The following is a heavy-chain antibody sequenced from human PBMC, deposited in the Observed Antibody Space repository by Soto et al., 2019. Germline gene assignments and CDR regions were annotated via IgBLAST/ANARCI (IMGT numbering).Heavy chain of an antibody. CDR2: IYHSGST. J-gene: IGHJ5*02. CDR1: GYSISSGYY. V-gene: IGHV4-38-2*01. D-gene: IGHD2-21*02. CDR3: ARVYGGGYYNWFDP. Sequence: KTSETLSLTCAVSGYSISSGYYWGWIRQPPGKGLEWIGSIYHSGSTYYNPSLKSRVTISVDTSKNQFSLKLSSVTAADTAVYYCARVYGGGYYNWFDPWGQGTLVTVSS.